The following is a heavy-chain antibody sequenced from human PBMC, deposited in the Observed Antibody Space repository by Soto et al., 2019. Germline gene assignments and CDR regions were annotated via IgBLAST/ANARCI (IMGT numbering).Heavy chain of an antibody. D-gene: IGHD6-6*01. CDR3: ARRGLNGARDYYYYGMDV. CDR2: IYPGDSDT. J-gene: IGHJ6*02. Sequence: PGESLKISCKGSGYSFTSYWIGWVRQMPGKGLEWMGIIYPGDSDTRYSPSFQGQVTISADKSISTAYLQWSSLKASDTAMYYCARRGLNGARDYYYYGMDVWGQGTTVTVSS. V-gene: IGHV5-51*01. CDR1: GYSFTSYW.